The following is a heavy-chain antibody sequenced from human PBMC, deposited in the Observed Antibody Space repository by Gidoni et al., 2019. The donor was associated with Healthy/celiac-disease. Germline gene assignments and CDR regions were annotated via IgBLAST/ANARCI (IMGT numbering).Heavy chain of an antibody. Sequence: EVQLVESGGGLVKPGGSLRLSCAASGFTFSNAWRNWVRQAPGKGLEWVGRIKSKTNGGTTDYAAPVKGRFTISRDDSKNTLYLQMNSLKTEDTAVYYCTTDWGYSSFYYYGMDVWGKGTTVTVSS. CDR1: GFTFSNAW. V-gene: IGHV3-15*07. CDR3: TTDWGYSSFYYYGMDV. D-gene: IGHD6-13*01. J-gene: IGHJ6*04. CDR2: IKSKTNGGTT.